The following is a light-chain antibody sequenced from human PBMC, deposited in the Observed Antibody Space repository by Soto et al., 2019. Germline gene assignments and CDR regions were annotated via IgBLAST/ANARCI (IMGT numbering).Light chain of an antibody. Sequence: DIQMTQSPSSLSASIGDRVTITCRASQTISSYLNWYQQKPGKAPNLLIYAASNLQTGVPSRFSGSGSGTDFTLTISSLPPEDFATYYCQQSYSTSWTFGQGTKVEIK. V-gene: IGKV1-39*01. CDR3: QQSYSTSWT. CDR2: AAS. CDR1: QTISSY. J-gene: IGKJ1*01.